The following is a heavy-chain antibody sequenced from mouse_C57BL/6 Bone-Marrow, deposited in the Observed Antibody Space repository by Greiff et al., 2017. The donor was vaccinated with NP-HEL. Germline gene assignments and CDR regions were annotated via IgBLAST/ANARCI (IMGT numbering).Heavy chain of an antibody. CDR3: AREGRWLRRGYWYVDV. J-gene: IGHJ1*03. CDR2: INPSNGGT. D-gene: IGHD2-2*01. V-gene: IGHV1-53*01. CDR1: GYTFTSYW. Sequence: VQLQQPGTELVKPGTSVKLSCKSSGYTFTSYWMHWVKQRPGQGLEWIGNINPSNGGTNYNEKFKSKATLTVDKSSSTAYMQLSSLTSDDAAGYYCAREGRWLRRGYWYVDVWDTGTTVTVSS.